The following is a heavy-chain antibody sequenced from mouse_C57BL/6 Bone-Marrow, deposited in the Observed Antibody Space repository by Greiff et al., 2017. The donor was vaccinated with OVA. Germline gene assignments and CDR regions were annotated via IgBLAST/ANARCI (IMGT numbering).Heavy chain of an antibody. CDR2: ISSGGSYT. CDR1: GFTFSSYG. CDR3: ARQGTGWYFDV. D-gene: IGHD2-14*01. V-gene: IGHV5-6*02. Sequence: DVKLVESGGDLVKPGGSLKLSCAASGFTFSSYGMSWVRQTPDKRLEWVATISSGGSYTYYPDSVKGRFTISRDNAKNTLYLQRSSLKSEDTAMYYCARQGTGWYFDVWGTGTTVTVSS. J-gene: IGHJ1*03.